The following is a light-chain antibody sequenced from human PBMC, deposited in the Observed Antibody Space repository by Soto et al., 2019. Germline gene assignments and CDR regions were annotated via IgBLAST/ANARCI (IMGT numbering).Light chain of an antibody. Sequence: QSALTQPASVSGSPGQSITISCTGTTSDIGGYNYVSWYQQHPGNGPKLMIYEVRNRPSGISNRFSASKSGNTASLTISGFQAEDEAHYYCSSYASGSPYVFGTGTKLTVL. CDR1: TSDIGGYNY. V-gene: IGLV2-14*01. J-gene: IGLJ1*01. CDR2: EVR. CDR3: SSYASGSPYV.